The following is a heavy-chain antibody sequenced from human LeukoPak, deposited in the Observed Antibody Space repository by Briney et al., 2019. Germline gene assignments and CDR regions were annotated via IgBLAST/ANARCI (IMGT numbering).Heavy chain of an antibody. Sequence: GESLKISCQGSGYSFISYYIAWLRRMPGKGLVWMGVIYPSDSSVTYSPSFQGQVTFSADKSISTAYLQWSSLKASDTAIYFCARREYSSSSFHFDSWGQGTRVIVSS. CDR1: GYSFISYY. CDR3: ARREYSSSSFHFDS. J-gene: IGHJ4*02. CDR2: IYPSDSSV. V-gene: IGHV5-51*01. D-gene: IGHD6-6*01.